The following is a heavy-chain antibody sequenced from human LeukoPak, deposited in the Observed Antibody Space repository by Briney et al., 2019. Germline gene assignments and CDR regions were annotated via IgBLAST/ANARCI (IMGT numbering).Heavy chain of an antibody. CDR2: INHSVST. Sequence: SETLSLTCAVYGGSFSGYYWSWIRQPPGKGLEWIGEINHSVSTNYNPSLKSRVTISVDTSKNQFSRKLSSVTAADTAVYYYARGRWLLRRFDYWGQGTLVTVSS. CDR3: ARGRWLLRRFDY. J-gene: IGHJ4*02. CDR1: GGSFSGYY. D-gene: IGHD3-22*01. V-gene: IGHV4-34*01.